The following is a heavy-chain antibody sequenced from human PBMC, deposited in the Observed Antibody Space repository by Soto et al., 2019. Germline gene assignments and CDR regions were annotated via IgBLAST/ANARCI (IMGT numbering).Heavy chain of an antibody. V-gene: IGHV4-34*01. Sequence: QVQLQQWGAGLLKPSETLSLTCAVYGGSFSGYYWSWIRQPPGKGLEWIGEINHSGSTNYNPSLKGRVNISVDTSKNQFSLKLSSVTAAATAVYYCARGRRITISPRYGMDVWGQGTTVTVSS. D-gene: IGHD3-9*01. CDR2: INHSGST. CDR1: GGSFSGYY. CDR3: ARGRRITISPRYGMDV. J-gene: IGHJ6*02.